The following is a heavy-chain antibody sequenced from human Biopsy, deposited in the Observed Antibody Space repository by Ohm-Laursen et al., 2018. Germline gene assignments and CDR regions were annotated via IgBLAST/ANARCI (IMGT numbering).Heavy chain of an antibody. CDR1: GFISSSYG. CDR3: ARDSTINTVTTADY. D-gene: IGHD4-11*01. Sequence: SLRLSCSASGFISSSYGIHWVRQAPGKGLEWLAVIWYDGSNKYYGDSVQGRFTISRDNSKNTVYLQMNSLRAEDTAIYYCARDSTINTVTTADYWGQGTLVTVSS. V-gene: IGHV3-33*01. J-gene: IGHJ4*02. CDR2: IWYDGSNK.